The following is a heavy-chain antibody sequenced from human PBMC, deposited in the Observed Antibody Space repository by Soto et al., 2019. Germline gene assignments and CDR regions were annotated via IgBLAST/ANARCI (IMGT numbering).Heavy chain of an antibody. J-gene: IGHJ4*02. Sequence: QVQLVESGGGVVQPGRSLRLSCTASGFTLSDYGMHWVRQAPGKGLEWVAVIWHDGGEKYYADSVTGRFTISRDNSKNTVHLQIDSLGTEATALSYCARAPGRAGPIAYWGQGTLVTVSS. CDR3: ARAPGRAGPIAY. V-gene: IGHV3-33*01. CDR2: IWHDGGEK. D-gene: IGHD6-13*01. CDR1: GFTLSDYG.